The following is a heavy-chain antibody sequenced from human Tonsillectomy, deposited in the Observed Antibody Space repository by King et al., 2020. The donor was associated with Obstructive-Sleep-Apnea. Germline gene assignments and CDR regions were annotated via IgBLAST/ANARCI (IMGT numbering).Heavy chain of an antibody. CDR1: GFNFINYA. CDR2: MSYDGNIK. Sequence: VQLVESGGGVVQPGKSLRLSCAASGFNFINYAFHWVRQAPGKGLEWVAVMSYDGNIKYYADSVKGRFTVSRDNSKNTLYLHMSSLRTEDTAVYSCARDVARNYYDSGAYYYFDYWGQGTLVTVSS. J-gene: IGHJ4*02. D-gene: IGHD3-22*01. CDR3: ARDVARNYYDSGAYYYFDY. V-gene: IGHV3-30*04.